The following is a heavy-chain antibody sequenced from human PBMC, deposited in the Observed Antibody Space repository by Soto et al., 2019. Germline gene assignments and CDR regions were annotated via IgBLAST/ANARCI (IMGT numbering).Heavy chain of an antibody. D-gene: IGHD6-13*01. J-gene: IGHJ3*02. CDR3: ARQDEYSRLFDI. CDR2: IYPGDSDT. Sequence: GESLKISCKGSGYSFINYWIGWVRQMPGKGLEWMGIIYPGDSDTRYSPSFKGQATISADKSINTAYLQWSSLEASDTAMYYCARQDEYSRLFDIWGQGTMVTVSS. CDR1: GYSFINYW. V-gene: IGHV5-51*01.